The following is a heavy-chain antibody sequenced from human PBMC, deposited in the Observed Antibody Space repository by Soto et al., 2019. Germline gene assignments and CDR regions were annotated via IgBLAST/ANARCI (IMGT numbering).Heavy chain of an antibody. Sequence: WRSLRLWWAAAGFNFRSYARGWIRQAPGKGLDWVSVISGSGGITYSADSVKGRFTISRDNSKNILYLQMNSLRAEDTAVYYCVKGITDTGGYYYYSMDVWGQGTAVTVSS. CDR1: GFNFRSYA. J-gene: IGHJ6*02. D-gene: IGHD3-16*01. CDR2: ISGSGGIT. V-gene: IGHV3-23*01. CDR3: VKGITDTGGYYYYSMDV.